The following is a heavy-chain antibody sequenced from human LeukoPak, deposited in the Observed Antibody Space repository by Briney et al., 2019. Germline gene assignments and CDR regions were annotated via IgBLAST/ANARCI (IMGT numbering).Heavy chain of an antibody. J-gene: IGHJ4*02. D-gene: IGHD6-19*01. CDR2: ISYDGSTQ. CDR3: ARANRPFHSSGWYKDY. V-gene: IGHV3-30-3*01. CDR1: GFTFSSYA. Sequence: GGSLRLSCAASGFTFSSYAMHGVRQAPGKGLWWVSLISYDGSTQNYADSVKGGFTTSRDNPKNTLYLQMNSLRAEDTAVYYCARANRPFHSSGWYKDYWGQGTLVTVSS.